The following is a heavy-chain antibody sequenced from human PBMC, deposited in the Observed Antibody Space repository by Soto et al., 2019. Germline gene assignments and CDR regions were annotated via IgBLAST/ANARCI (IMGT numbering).Heavy chain of an antibody. V-gene: IGHV4-30-4*01. Sequence: PSETLSLTCIVSGGSISSGDYYWSWIRQPPGKGLEWIGYIYYSGSTYYNPSLKSRVTISVDTSKNQFSLKLSSVTAADTAVYYCARDAVLPRGWFDPWGQGTLVTVS. J-gene: IGHJ5*02. CDR3: ARDAVLPRGWFDP. CDR2: IYYSGST. CDR1: GGSISSGDYY.